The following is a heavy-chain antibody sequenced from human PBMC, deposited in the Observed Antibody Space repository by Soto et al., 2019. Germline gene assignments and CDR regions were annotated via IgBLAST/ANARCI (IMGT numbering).Heavy chain of an antibody. Sequence: NPSETLSLTCAVYGGSFSGYYWSWIRQPPGKGLEWIGEINHSGSTNYNPSLKSRVTISVDTSKNQFSLKLSSVTAADTAVYYCARYHLLWFGESTNDAFDIWGQGTMVTVSS. J-gene: IGHJ3*02. CDR1: GGSFSGYY. D-gene: IGHD3-10*01. CDR3: ARYHLLWFGESTNDAFDI. V-gene: IGHV4-34*01. CDR2: INHSGST.